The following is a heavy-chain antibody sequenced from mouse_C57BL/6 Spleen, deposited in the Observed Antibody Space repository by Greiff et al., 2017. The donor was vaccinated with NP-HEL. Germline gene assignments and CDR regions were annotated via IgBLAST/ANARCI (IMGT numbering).Heavy chain of an antibody. Sequence: QVQLQQPGAELVMPGASVKLSCKASGYTFTSYWMHWVKQRPGQGLEWIGEIDPSDSYTNYNQKFKGKSTLTVDKSSSTAYMQLSSLTSEDSAVYYCARPLGAGWYYAMDYWGQGTSVTVSS. V-gene: IGHV1-69*01. CDR3: ARPLGAGWYYAMDY. J-gene: IGHJ4*01. CDR1: GYTFTSYW. CDR2: IDPSDSYT.